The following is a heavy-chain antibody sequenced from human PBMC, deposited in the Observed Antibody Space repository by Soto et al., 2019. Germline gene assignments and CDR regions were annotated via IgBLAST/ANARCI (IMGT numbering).Heavy chain of an antibody. J-gene: IGHJ6*02. D-gene: IGHD6-13*01. Sequence: SQTLSLTCAISGDSVSSNSAAWNWVRQSPSRGLEWLGRTYYRSKWYKDYAASVKSRITINADTSKNQFSLQLNSVTPEDTAVYYCARVSGYGSNIYYHGMDVWGQGTTVTVSS. CDR2: TYYRSKWYK. V-gene: IGHV6-1*01. CDR1: GDSVSSNSAA. CDR3: ARVSGYGSNIYYHGMDV.